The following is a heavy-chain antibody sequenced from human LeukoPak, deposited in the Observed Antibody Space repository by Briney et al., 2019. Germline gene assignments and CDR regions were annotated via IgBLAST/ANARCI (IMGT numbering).Heavy chain of an antibody. D-gene: IGHD2-15*01. CDR3: ARVKGYCSGGSCYPPSLYYYYYYYGMDV. J-gene: IGHJ6*02. CDR1: GGTFSSYA. V-gene: IGHV1-69*13. CDR2: IIPIFGTA. Sequence: GASVKVSCKASGGTFSSYAISWVRQAPGQGLEWMGGIIPIFGTANCAQKFQGRVTITADEPTSTAYMELSSLRSEDTAVYYCARVKGYCSGGSCYPPSLYYYYYYYGMDVWGQGTTVTVSS.